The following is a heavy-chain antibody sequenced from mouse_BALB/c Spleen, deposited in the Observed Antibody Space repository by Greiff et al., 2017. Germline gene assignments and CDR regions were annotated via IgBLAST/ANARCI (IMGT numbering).Heavy chain of an antibody. V-gene: IGHV5-6-3*01. CDR3: ARDLEGYAMDY. CDR1: GFTFSSYG. J-gene: IGHJ4*01. CDR2: INSNGGST. Sequence: EVKLMESGGGLVQPGGSLKLSCAASGFTFSSYGMSWVRQTPDKRLELVATINSNGGSTYYPDSVKGRFTISRDNAKNTLYLQMSSLKSEDTAMYYCARDLEGYAMDYWGQGTSVTVSS.